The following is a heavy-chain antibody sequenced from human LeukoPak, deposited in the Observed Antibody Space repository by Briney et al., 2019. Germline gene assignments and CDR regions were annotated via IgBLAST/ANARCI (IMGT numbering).Heavy chain of an antibody. V-gene: IGHV3-23*01. D-gene: IGHD3-10*01. CDR2: ISGSGGST. Sequence: GGSLRLSCAASGFTFSSYAMSWVRQAPGKGLEWVSAISGSGGSTYYADSVKGRFTISRDNSKNTLYLQMNSLRAEDTAVYYCAKDSSIRTTITMVRGVLDYWGQGTLVTVSS. CDR3: AKDSSIRTTITMVRGVLDY. CDR1: GFTFSSYA. J-gene: IGHJ4*02.